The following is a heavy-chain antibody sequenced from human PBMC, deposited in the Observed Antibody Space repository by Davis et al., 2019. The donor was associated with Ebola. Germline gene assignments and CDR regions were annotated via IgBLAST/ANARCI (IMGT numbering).Heavy chain of an antibody. J-gene: IGHJ5*02. CDR1: GYTFTSYY. CDR3: ARDVVVVAATDWFDP. D-gene: IGHD2-15*01. V-gene: IGHV1-46*01. Sequence: AASVKVSCKASGYTFTSYYVHWVRQAPGQGLEWMGVINPSGGNTNYAQKFQGRVTMTTDTSTSTAYMELRSLRSDDTAVYYCARDVVVVAATDWFDPWGQGTLVTVSS. CDR2: INPSGGNT.